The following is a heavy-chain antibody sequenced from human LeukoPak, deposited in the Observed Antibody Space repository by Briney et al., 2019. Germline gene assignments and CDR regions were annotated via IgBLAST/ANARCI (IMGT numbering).Heavy chain of an antibody. D-gene: IGHD3-10*01. CDR3: AKDRFGSGSPNWFGP. CDR2: ISGSSGDI. Sequence: GGSLRLSCAGSGFTFGRYAMSWIRQVPGKGLGWVSAISGSSGDIFYTDSVKGRFTISRDNPKNTLYLQMNSLRAGDTAVYYCAKDRFGSGSPNWFGPWGQGTLVTVSS. CDR1: GFTFGRYA. J-gene: IGHJ5*02. V-gene: IGHV3-23*01.